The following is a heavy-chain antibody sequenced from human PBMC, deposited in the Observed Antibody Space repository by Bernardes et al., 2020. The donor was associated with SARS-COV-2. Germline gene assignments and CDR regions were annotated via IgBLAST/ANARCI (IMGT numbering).Heavy chain of an antibody. CDR1: GYTLTELS. V-gene: IGHV1-24*01. CDR3: ATATAAVVHLSGWFDP. D-gene: IGHD3-16*02. Sequence: ASVKVSCKVSGYTLTELSMHWVRQAPGKGLEWMGGFDPEDGETIYAQKFQGRVTMTEDTSTDTAYMELSSLRSEDTAVYYCATATAAVVHLSGWFDPWGQGTLVTVSS. CDR2: FDPEDGET. J-gene: IGHJ5*02.